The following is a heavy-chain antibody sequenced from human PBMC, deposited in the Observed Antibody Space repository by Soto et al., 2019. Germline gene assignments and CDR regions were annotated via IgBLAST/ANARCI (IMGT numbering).Heavy chain of an antibody. V-gene: IGHV4-39*01. J-gene: IGHJ4*02. D-gene: IGHD4-17*01. Sequence: SETLSLTCTVSGDSISSSTYYWGWIRQPPGKGLEWIATIFSTGTTHYNPSLKSRVTISVDTSKNQFSLNLPSVTAADTAMYFCARHDYGDGFSFWGQGTLVTSPQ. CDR2: IFSTGTT. CDR1: GDSISSSTYY. CDR3: ARHDYGDGFSF.